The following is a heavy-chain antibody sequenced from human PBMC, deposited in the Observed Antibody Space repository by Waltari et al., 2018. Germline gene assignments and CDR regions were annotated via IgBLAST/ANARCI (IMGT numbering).Heavy chain of an antibody. J-gene: IGHJ4*02. V-gene: IGHV4-61*02. CDR1: GGSISSGSYY. CDR2: IYTSGST. D-gene: IGHD6-13*01. Sequence: QVQLQESGPGLVKPSQTLSLPCTVSGGSISSGSYYWSWIRQPAGKGLEWIGRIYTSGSTNYNPSLKSRVTISVDTSKNQFSLKLSSVTAADTAVYYCARGSSSWYYFDYWGQGTLVTVSS. CDR3: ARGSSSWYYFDY.